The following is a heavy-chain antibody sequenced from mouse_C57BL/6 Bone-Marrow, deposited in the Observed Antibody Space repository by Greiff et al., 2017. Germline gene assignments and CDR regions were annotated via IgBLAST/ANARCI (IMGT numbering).Heavy chain of an antibody. Sequence: VQLQQPGAELVKPGASVKLSCKASGYTFTSYWMHWVKQRPGRGLEWIGRIDPNSGGTKYNEKFKSQATLTVDKPSTTASMQLSSRTAEDSAVYYCASERKGGRRGFAYWGQGTLVTVSA. J-gene: IGHJ3*01. CDR1: GYTFTSYW. CDR2: IDPNSGGT. V-gene: IGHV1-72*01. CDR3: ASERKGGRRGFAY.